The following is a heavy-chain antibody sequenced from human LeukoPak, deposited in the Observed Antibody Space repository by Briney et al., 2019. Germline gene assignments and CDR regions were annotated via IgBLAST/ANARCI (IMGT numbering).Heavy chain of an antibody. CDR3: AKDLAAAGPLGY. D-gene: IGHD6-13*01. J-gene: IGHJ4*02. CDR2: INSDGSST. Sequence: PGGSLRLSCAASGFTFSRYYMHWVRQAPGKGLVWVSRINSDGSSTTYADSVKGRFTISRDNAKNTLYLQMNSLRAEDTAVYYCAKDLAAAGPLGYWGQGTLVTVSS. V-gene: IGHV3-74*01. CDR1: GFTFSRYY.